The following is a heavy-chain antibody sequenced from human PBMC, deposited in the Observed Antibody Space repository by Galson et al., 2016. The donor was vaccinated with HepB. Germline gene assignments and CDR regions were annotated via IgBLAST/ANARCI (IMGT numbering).Heavy chain of an antibody. CDR3: AAATGLVGGGIDY. CDR1: GFTFNTSA. D-gene: IGHD1-26*01. Sequence: SAKVSCKASGFTFNTSAVQWVRQARGQRLEWVGWVVVGSGNTNYAQQCQERVTITRDLSTSTAYMEPRSLRSEDTAVYYCAAATGLVGGGIDYWGQGTLVTVSS. V-gene: IGHV1-58*01. J-gene: IGHJ4*02. CDR2: VVVGSGNT.